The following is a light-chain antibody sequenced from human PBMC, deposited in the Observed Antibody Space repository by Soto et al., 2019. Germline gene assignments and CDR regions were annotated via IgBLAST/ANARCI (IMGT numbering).Light chain of an antibody. V-gene: IGKV3-11*01. CDR2: DAS. J-gene: IGKJ4*01. CDR1: RSISSY. CDR3: PQRTNWPLT. Sequence: EIVLTQSPATLSLSPGERATLACRASRSISSYLAWYQQKPGQAPRLLIYDASNRATGIPARFSGGGSGTDFTLTISSLEPEDFAVYYCPQRTNWPLTFGGGTKVEIK.